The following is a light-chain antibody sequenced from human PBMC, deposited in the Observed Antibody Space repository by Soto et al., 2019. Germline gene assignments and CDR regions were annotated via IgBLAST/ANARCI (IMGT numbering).Light chain of an antibody. J-gene: IGKJ2*01. V-gene: IGKV4-1*01. CDR3: HQYYSTPPYT. CDR1: QSVLYSSNNKNY. Sequence: DIVLTQSPDSLAVSLGERATINCKSSQSVLYSSNNKNYLAWYQQTPGQPPKLLIYWASTRESGVPDRFSGSGSGTDFSRTISSLQAEDVAVYYCHQYYSTPPYTFGQGTKLEIK. CDR2: WAS.